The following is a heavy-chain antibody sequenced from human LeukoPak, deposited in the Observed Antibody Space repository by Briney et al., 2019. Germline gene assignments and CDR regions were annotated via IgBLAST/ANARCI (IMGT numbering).Heavy chain of an antibody. Sequence: GGSLRLSCAASGFTFSSYAMSWVRQAPGEGRGWVSTISGSGGSTYYADSVKGRFTISRDNFKNTLFLQMNSLRAEDTAVYYCARDRAVVADPFDYWGQGTLVTVSS. CDR2: ISGSGGST. CDR3: ARDRAVVADPFDY. CDR1: GFTFSSYA. J-gene: IGHJ4*02. D-gene: IGHD2-15*01. V-gene: IGHV3-23*01.